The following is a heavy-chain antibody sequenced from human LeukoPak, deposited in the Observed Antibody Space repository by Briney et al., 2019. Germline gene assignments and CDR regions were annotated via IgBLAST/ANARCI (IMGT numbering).Heavy chain of an antibody. D-gene: IGHD2-15*01. Sequence: SETLSLTCAVYGGSFSGYYWSWIRQPPGKGLEWIGEINHSGSTNYNPSLKSRVTISVDTSKNQFSLKLSSVTAADTAVYYCARGHCSGGSCYSDWGQGTLVTVSS. V-gene: IGHV4-34*01. CDR3: ARGHCSGGSCYSD. CDR1: GGSFSGYY. J-gene: IGHJ4*02. CDR2: INHSGST.